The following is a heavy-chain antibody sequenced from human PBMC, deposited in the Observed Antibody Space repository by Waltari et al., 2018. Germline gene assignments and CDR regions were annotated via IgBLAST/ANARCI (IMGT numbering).Heavy chain of an antibody. CDR1: GGTFSSYA. J-gene: IGHJ6*03. V-gene: IGHV1-69*12. D-gene: IGHD3-10*01. Sequence: QVQLVHSVAEVKKPGSSVNVSCKASGGTFSSYAITWVRQAPGQGLEWMGAIIAHFGTANCAQKCHGRVTMTADDSTNTSYRELSRQISVDTAVYYCASASSGSGPNYDYYMDVGGKGTTVTSSS. CDR3: ASASSGSGPNYDYYMDV. CDR2: IIAHFGTA.